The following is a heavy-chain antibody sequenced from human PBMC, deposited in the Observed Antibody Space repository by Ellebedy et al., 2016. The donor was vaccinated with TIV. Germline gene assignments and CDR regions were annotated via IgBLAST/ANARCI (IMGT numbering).Heavy chain of an antibody. Sequence: SETLSLTXTVSGGSISTYYWSWIRQPPGKGLEWIGYIYYTGATNYNPSLKSRVTISLDTSKNQFSLNLNSVTAADTAMYYCARERGSGYSYGMDVWGQGTTVTVSS. CDR3: ARERGSGYSYGMDV. CDR2: IYYTGAT. D-gene: IGHD3-10*01. J-gene: IGHJ6*02. CDR1: GGSISTYY. V-gene: IGHV4-59*12.